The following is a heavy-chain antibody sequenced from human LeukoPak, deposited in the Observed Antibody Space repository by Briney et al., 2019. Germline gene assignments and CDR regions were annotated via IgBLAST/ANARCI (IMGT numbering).Heavy chain of an antibody. V-gene: IGHV3-74*01. J-gene: IGHJ4*02. CDR3: VRAPFYY. CDR2: INSDGSST. Sequence: GGSLRLSCVASGFTFSTYWMHWVRQAPGKGLVWVSRINSDGSSTSYADSVKGRFTISRDNANNTLYLQMNSLKAEDTAVYYCVRAPFYYWGQGTLVTVSS. CDR1: GFTFSTYW.